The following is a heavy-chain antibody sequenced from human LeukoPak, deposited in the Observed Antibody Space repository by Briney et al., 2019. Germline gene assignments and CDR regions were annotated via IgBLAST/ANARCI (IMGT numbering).Heavy chain of an antibody. CDR1: GDSISSSSYY. Sequence: SETLSLTCTVSGDSISSSSYYWGWIRQPPGKGLEWIGSIYYSGSTYYNPSLKSRVTISVDTSKNQFSLKLSSVTAADTAVYYCARESWNGDYGDGFDMWGQGTMVTVSS. CDR2: IYYSGST. J-gene: IGHJ3*02. CDR3: ARESWNGDYGDGFDM. V-gene: IGHV4-39*07. D-gene: IGHD4-17*01.